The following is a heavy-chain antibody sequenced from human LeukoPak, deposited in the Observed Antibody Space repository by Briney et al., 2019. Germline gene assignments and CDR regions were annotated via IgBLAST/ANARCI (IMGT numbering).Heavy chain of an antibody. CDR2: INHSGST. Sequence: SETLSLTCAVYGESFSGYYWSWIRQPPGKGLEWIGEINHSGSTNYNPSLKSRVTISVDTSKNQFSLKLSSVTAADTAVYYCARCPGSWSGYDAFDIWGQGTMVTVSS. D-gene: IGHD6-13*01. V-gene: IGHV4-34*01. CDR3: ARCPGSWSGYDAFDI. J-gene: IGHJ3*02. CDR1: GESFSGYY.